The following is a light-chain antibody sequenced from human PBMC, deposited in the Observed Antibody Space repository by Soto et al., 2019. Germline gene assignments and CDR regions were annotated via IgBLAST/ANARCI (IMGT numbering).Light chain of an antibody. CDR1: QDISAS. V-gene: IGKV1-33*01. CDR3: QQFDEIPFT. Sequence: DIQMTQSPSSLSASVGDRVTITCQASQDISASLHWFQQKPGQAPKLLVHDASSLERGVPSRFSGSAHGTDFTFTISSLQPEDVGTYYCQQFDEIPFTFGPGTKVDIK. J-gene: IGKJ3*01. CDR2: DAS.